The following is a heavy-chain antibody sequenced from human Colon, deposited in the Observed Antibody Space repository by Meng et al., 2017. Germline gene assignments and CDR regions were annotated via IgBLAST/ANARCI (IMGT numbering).Heavy chain of an antibody. Sequence: VAVVGGGGGLVRTGGFRWVFCAVSGVTFSSHWMHRGRQGEGGGLVWVSRIVPDGSGATYADSVKGRFTISRDNAKNTVYLEMNSLRAEDTGVYYCARDRNLWQLDYWGQGTLVTVSS. CDR2: IVPDGSGA. CDR3: ARDRNLWQLDY. J-gene: IGHJ4*02. CDR1: GVTFSSHW. D-gene: IGHD3-10*01. V-gene: IGHV3-74*01.